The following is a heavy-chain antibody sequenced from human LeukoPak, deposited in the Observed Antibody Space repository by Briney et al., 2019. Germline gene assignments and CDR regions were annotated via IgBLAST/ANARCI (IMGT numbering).Heavy chain of an antibody. Sequence: PGGSPRLSCAASGFTVSSNYMSWVRQAPGKGLEWVSVIYSGGSTYYADSVKGRFTISRDNSKNTLYLQMNSLRAKDTAVYYCARFITMVRGRGFDYWGQGTLVTVSS. V-gene: IGHV3-66*01. CDR1: GFTVSSNY. CDR2: IYSGGST. CDR3: ARFITMVRGRGFDY. D-gene: IGHD3-10*01. J-gene: IGHJ4*02.